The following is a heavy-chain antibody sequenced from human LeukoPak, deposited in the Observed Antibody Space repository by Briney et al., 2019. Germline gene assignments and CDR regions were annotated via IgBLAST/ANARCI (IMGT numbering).Heavy chain of an antibody. CDR3: AKDGSPYYGDYYFDY. J-gene: IGHJ4*02. D-gene: IGHD4-17*01. V-gene: IGHV3-9*01. Sequence: GGSLRLSCAASGFTFDDYAIHWVRQAPGKGLEWVSGISWNGGTIDHADSVKGRFTISRDNAKNSLYLQMNSLRAEDTAVYYCAKDGSPYYGDYYFDYWGQGTLVTVSS. CDR2: ISWNGGTI. CDR1: GFTFDDYA.